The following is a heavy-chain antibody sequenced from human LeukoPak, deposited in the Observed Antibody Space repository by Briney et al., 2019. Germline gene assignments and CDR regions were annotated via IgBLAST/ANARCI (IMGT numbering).Heavy chain of an antibody. Sequence: GGSLTLSCSASGFPFSTYSMSWVRQAPGKGLELVSYISKRNNDKDYIESVKGRFTSSRDNAQNSLYLQMDSLRAEDTAVYHCARTNLNILPTTPPGRVNYYYFMDVWGKGTRVTVSS. CDR2: ISKRNNDK. CDR1: GFPFSTYS. V-gene: IGHV3-21*01. CDR3: ARTNLNILPTTPPGRVNYYYFMDV. D-gene: IGHD3-3*02. J-gene: IGHJ6*03.